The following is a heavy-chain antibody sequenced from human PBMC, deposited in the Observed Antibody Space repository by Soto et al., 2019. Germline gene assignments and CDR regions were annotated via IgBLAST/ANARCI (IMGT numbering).Heavy chain of an antibody. J-gene: IGHJ6*02. CDR1: GYTFTSYG. CDR3: AREYSSSWFTQDYYYYGMDV. V-gene: IGHV1-18*04. D-gene: IGHD6-13*01. CDR2: ISAYNGNT. Sequence: VKVSCKASGYTFTSYGISWVRQAPGQGLEWMGWISAYNGNTNYAQKLQGRVTMTTDTSTSTAYMELRSLRSDDTAVYYCAREYSSSWFTQDYYYYGMDVWGQGTTVTVSS.